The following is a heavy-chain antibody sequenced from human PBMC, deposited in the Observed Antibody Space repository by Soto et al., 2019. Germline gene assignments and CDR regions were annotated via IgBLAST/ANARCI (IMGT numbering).Heavy chain of an antibody. D-gene: IGHD6-13*01. CDR3: ARTYSSSWSPFDY. Sequence: QVQLQQWGAGLLKPSETLSLTCAVYGGSFSGYYWCWIRQPPGKGQELIGEINQSGSTNYNPPLKSRVTISVDTSKNQFSLKLSSVTAADTAVYYCARTYSSSWSPFDYWGQGTLVTVSS. CDR2: INQSGST. J-gene: IGHJ4*02. V-gene: IGHV4-34*01. CDR1: GGSFSGYY.